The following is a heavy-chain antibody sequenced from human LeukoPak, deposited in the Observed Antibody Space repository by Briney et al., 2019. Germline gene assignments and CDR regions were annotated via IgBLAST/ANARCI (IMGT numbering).Heavy chain of an antibody. V-gene: IGHV4-34*01. CDR3: ARGFPPDIVVVPAALYDGGRANDY. CDR2: INHSGST. J-gene: IGHJ4*02. D-gene: IGHD2-2*01. CDR1: GGSFSGYY. Sequence: SETLSLTCAVYGGSFSGYYWSWIRQPPGKGLEWIGEINHSGSTNYNTSLKSRVTISVDTSKNQFSLKLSSVTAADTAVYYCARGFPPDIVVVPAALYDGGRANDYWGQGTLVTVSS.